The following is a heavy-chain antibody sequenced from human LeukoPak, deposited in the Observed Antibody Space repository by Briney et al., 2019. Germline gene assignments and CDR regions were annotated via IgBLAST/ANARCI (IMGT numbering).Heavy chain of an antibody. CDR1: GFTFSGYA. D-gene: IGHD2-8*01. CDR3: AKMVREFYTISYYFDY. V-gene: IGHV3-23*01. CDR2: ITGSGAGT. Sequence: GESLRLSCAASGFTFSGYAMNWVRQAPGKGLEWVSGITGSGAGTYYADSVKGRFTISRDNSKNTLYLQMNSLRADDTAVYYCAKMVREFYTISYYFDYWGQGTLVTVSS. J-gene: IGHJ4*02.